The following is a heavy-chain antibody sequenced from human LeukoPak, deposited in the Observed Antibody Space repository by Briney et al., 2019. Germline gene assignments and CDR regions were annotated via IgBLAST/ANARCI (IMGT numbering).Heavy chain of an antibody. CDR3: ARHPRYYDSSGYYKLNYFDY. D-gene: IGHD3-22*01. J-gene: IGHJ4*02. CDR1: GGSISSSSYY. V-gene: IGHV4-39*01. Sequence: SETSSLTCTVSGGSISSSSYYWGWIRQPPGKGLEWIGSIYYSGSTYYNPSLKSRVTISVDTSKNQFSLKLSSVTAADTAVYYCARHPRYYDSSGYYKLNYFDYWGQGTLVTVSS. CDR2: IYYSGST.